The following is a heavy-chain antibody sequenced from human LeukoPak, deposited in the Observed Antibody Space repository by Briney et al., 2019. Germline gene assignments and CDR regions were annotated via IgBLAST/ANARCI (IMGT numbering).Heavy chain of an antibody. CDR1: GGSISSGGYS. CDR2: IYHSGST. V-gene: IGHV4-30-2*01. Sequence: SEALSLTCAVSGGSISSGGYSWRWIRQPPGKGLEWIGYIYHSGSTYYNPSLKSRVTISVDSSKNQFSLKLSSVTAADTAVYYCARGPFCSSTSCYPTGGMDVWGQGTTVTVSS. CDR3: ARGPFCSSTSCYPTGGMDV. D-gene: IGHD2-2*01. J-gene: IGHJ6*02.